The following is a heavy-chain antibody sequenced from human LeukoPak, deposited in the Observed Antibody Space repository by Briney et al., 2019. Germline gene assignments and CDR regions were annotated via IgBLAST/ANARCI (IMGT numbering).Heavy chain of an antibody. Sequence: PLASVKVSCKASGYTFTSYGISWVRQAPGQGLEWMGWISAYNGNTNYAQKLQGRVTMTTDTSTSTAYMELRSLRSDDTAVYYCARLGGDPSGYYYCYYMDVWGKGTTVTVSS. D-gene: IGHD4-17*01. CDR1: GYTFTSYG. J-gene: IGHJ6*03. CDR3: ARLGGDPSGYYYCYYMDV. V-gene: IGHV1-18*01. CDR2: ISAYNGNT.